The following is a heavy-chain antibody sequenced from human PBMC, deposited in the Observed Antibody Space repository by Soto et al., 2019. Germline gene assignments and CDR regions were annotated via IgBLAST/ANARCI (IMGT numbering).Heavy chain of an antibody. V-gene: IGHV3-74*01. Sequence: EVQLVESGGGLVRPGGSLRLSCAASGFTFSYYWMHWVRQAPGKGLVWVSRIHSDGSSTTYADFVKGRFIISRDNARNTVDLQMNSVTVEDTAAYYCARGDRGAFDLWGPGTVVTVSS. CDR2: IHSDGSST. D-gene: IGHD1-26*01. CDR1: GFTFSYYW. CDR3: ARGDRGAFDL. J-gene: IGHJ3*01.